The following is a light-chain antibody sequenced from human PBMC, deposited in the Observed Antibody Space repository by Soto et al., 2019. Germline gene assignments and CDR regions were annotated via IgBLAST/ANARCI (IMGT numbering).Light chain of an antibody. J-gene: IGKJ2*01. CDR1: QSISSW. CDR3: QQYNSYSPESYT. V-gene: IGKV1-5*03. CDR2: KAS. Sequence: DIPMTQSPSTLSASVGDRVTITCRASQSISSWLAWYQQKPGKAPKLLIYKASSLESGVPSRFSGSGSGTEFTLTISSLQPDDFATYYCQQYNSYSPESYTFGQGTKLEIK.